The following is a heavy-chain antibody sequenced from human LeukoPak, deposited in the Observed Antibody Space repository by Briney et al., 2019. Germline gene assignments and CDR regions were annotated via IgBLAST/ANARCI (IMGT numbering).Heavy chain of an antibody. Sequence: PGGSLRLSCAASGFTFSSYSMNWVRQAPGKGLEWVSYISSSSSTIYYADSVKGRVNISRDNDKNSVYLQMNSLRAEDTAVYYCAREAPGTYYYDSSGYSRFDYWGKGTLVTVSS. CDR3: AREAPGTYYYDSSGYSRFDY. CDR2: ISSSSSTI. V-gene: IGHV3-48*04. J-gene: IGHJ4*02. D-gene: IGHD3-22*01. CDR1: GFTFSSYS.